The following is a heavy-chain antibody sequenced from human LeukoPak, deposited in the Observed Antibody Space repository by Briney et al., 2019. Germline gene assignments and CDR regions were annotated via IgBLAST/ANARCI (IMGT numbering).Heavy chain of an antibody. Sequence: SQTLSLTCAISGDSVSSNSAAWNWIRQSPSRGLEWLGRTYYRSKWYTDFAVSVKSRITINPDTSKNQFSLQLSSVTPEDTAVYYCARVYSSWSPSLYVTHYFDSWGQGALVTVSS. J-gene: IGHJ4*01. CDR1: GDSVSSNSAA. CDR2: TYYRSKWYT. V-gene: IGHV6-1*01. CDR3: ARVYSSWSPSLYVTHYFDS. D-gene: IGHD6-13*01.